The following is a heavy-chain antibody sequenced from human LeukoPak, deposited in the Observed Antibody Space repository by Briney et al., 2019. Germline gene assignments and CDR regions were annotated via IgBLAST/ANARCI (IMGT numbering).Heavy chain of an antibody. J-gene: IGHJ4*02. CDR1: GFTFSSYG. D-gene: IGHD2-2*01. V-gene: IGHV3-30*02. Sequence: PGGSLRLSCAASGFTFSSYGMHWVRQAPGKGLEWVAFIRYDGSNKYYADSVKGRFTISRDNSKNTLYLQMNSLRADDTAVYYCAKTFGTIDPFEYWGQGTLVTVSS. CDR3: AKTFGTIDPFEY. CDR2: IRYDGSNK.